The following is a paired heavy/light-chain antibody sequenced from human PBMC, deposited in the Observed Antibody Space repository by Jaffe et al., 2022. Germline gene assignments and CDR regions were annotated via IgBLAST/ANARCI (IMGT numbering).Heavy chain of an antibody. CDR1: GYTFTSYA. D-gene: IGHD3-10*01. Sequence: QVQLVQSGSELKKPGASVKVSCKASGYTFTSYAMNWVRQAPGQGLEWMGWINTNTGNPTYAQGFTGRFVFSLDTSVSTAYLQISSLKAEDTAVYYCARDSGYYGSGSYYKPPWISAPADFDYWGQGTLVTVSS. J-gene: IGHJ4*02. CDR3: ARDSGYYGSGSYYKPPWISAPADFDY. CDR2: INTNTGNP. V-gene: IGHV7-4-1*02.
Light chain of an antibody. CDR2: YKSDSDK. J-gene: IGLJ3*02. V-gene: IGLV5-45*01. CDR1: SGINVGTYR. Sequence: QAVLTQPASLSASPGASASLTCTLRSGINVGTYRIYWYQQKPGSPPQYLLRYKSDSDKQQGSGVPSRFSGSKDASANAGILLISGLQSEDEADYYCMIWHSSASVFGGGTKLTVL. CDR3: MIWHSSASV.